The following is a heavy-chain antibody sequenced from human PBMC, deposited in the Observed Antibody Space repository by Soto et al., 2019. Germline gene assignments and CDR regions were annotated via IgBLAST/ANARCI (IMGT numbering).Heavy chain of an antibody. CDR1: GYIFSDYG. D-gene: IGHD4-17*01. V-gene: IGHV1-18*04. J-gene: IGHJ4*02. Sequence: QVQVMQSGAEVKKPGDSVKVSCKTSGYIFSDYGINWVRQAPGQGLEWMGWISGYSGNANLAQKFQGRVTMTTDKSTGTAYMELRRLRSDDTAGYYCAKRTSGTTWGEADYWGQGTLVTVSS. CDR3: AKRTSGTTWGEADY. CDR2: ISGYSGNA.